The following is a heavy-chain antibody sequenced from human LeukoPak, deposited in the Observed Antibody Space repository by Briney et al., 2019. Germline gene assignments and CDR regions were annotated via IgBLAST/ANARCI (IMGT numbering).Heavy chain of an antibody. CDR1: GYTVSDLA. CDR3: ATRNFGDYGAFDI. Sequence: ASVKVSCKVSGYTVSDLAMHWVRQAPGKGLEWMGGLHPEDGEAIYAQPLQGRVTMTEDTSTDTAYMELSSLRSDDTAVYYCATRNFGDYGAFDIWGQGTLVTVSS. V-gene: IGHV1-24*01. J-gene: IGHJ3*02. D-gene: IGHD4-17*01. CDR2: LHPEDGEA.